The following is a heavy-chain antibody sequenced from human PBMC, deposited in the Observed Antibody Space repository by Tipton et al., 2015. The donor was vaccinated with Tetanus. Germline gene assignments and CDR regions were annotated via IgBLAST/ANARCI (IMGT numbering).Heavy chain of an antibody. CDR1: GYSFTGFY. J-gene: IGHJ4*02. CDR2: INPYSGVT. V-gene: IGHV1-2*04. D-gene: IGHD5-12*01. Sequence: QSGAEVKKPGTSVKVSCKASGYSFTGFYIQWVRQAPGQGLEWIGWINPYSGVTEFAQKFQAWVTLTRDTPISTAYMELSRLRSDDTAVYYCARTFAGGHADYWGQGTLVTVSS. CDR3: ARTFAGGHADY.